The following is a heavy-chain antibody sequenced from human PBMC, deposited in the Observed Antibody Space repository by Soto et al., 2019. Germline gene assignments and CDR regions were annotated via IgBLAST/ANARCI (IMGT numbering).Heavy chain of an antibody. CDR1: GFTFSSYA. D-gene: IGHD3-10*01. CDR3: ASQPRITVARDRYLDD. J-gene: IGHJ4*02. V-gene: IGHV3-23*01. Sequence: EVQLLESGGGLVQPGGSLRLSCGASGFTFSSYAMSWVRQAPGKGLEWVSGISGSGGSTYYADSVKGRFTISRDNSKNTLYLQMNSLRAEDTAVYYCASQPRITVARDRYLDDWGQGTLVTVSS. CDR2: ISGSGGST.